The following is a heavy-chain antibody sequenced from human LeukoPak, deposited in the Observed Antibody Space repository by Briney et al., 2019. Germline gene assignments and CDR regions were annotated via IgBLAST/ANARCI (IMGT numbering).Heavy chain of an antibody. D-gene: IGHD2-2*02. CDR1: GYTFTGYY. J-gene: IGHJ5*02. Sequence: ASVKVSCKASGYTFTGYYMHWVRQAPGQGLEWMGWINPNSGGTNYAQKFQGRVTMTRDTSISTAYMALSRLRSDDTAVYYCARDGRKGYCSSTSCYIPWWFDPWGQGTLVTVSS. CDR3: ARDGRKGYCSSTSCYIPWWFDP. CDR2: INPNSGGT. V-gene: IGHV1-2*02.